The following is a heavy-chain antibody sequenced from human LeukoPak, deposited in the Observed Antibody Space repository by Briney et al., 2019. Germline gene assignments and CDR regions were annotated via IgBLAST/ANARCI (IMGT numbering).Heavy chain of an antibody. CDR2: NNSDESST. D-gene: IGHD3-10*01. Sequence: GGSLRLSCAASGFTFSSYWMDWVRHVPGKGLVWVSRNNSDESSTNYADSVKGRFTISRDNPKNTLYLQMNSLRAEDTAVYYCARDKSGTFDYWGQGTLVTVSS. CDR3: ARDKSGTFDY. CDR1: GFTFSSYW. V-gene: IGHV3-74*01. J-gene: IGHJ4*02.